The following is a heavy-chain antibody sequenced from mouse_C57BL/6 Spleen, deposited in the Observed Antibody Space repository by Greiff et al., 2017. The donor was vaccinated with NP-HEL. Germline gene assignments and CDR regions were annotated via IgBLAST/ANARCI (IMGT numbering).Heavy chain of an antibody. D-gene: IGHD2-5*01. V-gene: IGHV3-6*01. J-gene: IGHJ3*01. CDR2: ISYDGSN. CDR3: ARDPAYYSNYVGAY. CDR1: GYSITSGYY. Sequence: EVKLQESGPGLVKPSQSLSLTCSVTGYSITSGYYWNWIRQFPGNKLEWMGYISYDGSNKYNPSLKNRISITRDTSKNQFFLKLNSVTTEDTATYYCARDPAYYSNYVGAYWGQGTLVTVSA.